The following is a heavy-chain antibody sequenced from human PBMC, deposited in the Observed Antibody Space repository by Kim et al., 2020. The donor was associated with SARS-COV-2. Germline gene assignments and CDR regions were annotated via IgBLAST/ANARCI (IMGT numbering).Heavy chain of an antibody. J-gene: IGHJ5*02. Sequence: SETLSLTCTVSGYSISSGYYWGWIRQPPGKGLEWIGSIYHSGSTYYNPSLKSRVTISVDTSKNQFSLKLSSVTAADTAVYYCARDSVVVTKGNWFDPWGQGTLVTVSS. CDR2: IYHSGST. V-gene: IGHV4-38-2*02. D-gene: IGHD3-22*01. CDR3: ARDSVVVTKGNWFDP. CDR1: GYSISSGYY.